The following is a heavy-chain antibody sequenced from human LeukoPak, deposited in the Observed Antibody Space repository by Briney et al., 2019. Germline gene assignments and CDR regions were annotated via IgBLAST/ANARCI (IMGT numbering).Heavy chain of an antibody. V-gene: IGHV3-23*01. D-gene: IGHD3-10*01. J-gene: IGHJ6*02. CDR1: GFTFISYS. CDR3: AKSGGLSGSGRLAMDV. CDR2: ISGSGGST. Sequence: GGSLRLSCAASGFTFISYSMNWVRQAPGKGLEWFSGISGSGGSTYYADSVKGRFTSSRDNSNNTLYVQMNSLRVEDTAVYYCAKSGGLSGSGRLAMDVWGQGTTVTVSS.